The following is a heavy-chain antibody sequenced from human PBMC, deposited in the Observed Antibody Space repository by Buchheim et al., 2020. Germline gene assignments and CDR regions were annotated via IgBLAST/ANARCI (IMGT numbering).Heavy chain of an antibody. CDR1: GGSFSGYY. V-gene: IGHV4-34*01. Sequence: QVQLQQWGAGLLKPSETLSLTCAVYGGSFSGYYWSWIRQPPGKGLEWIGEINHSGSTNYNPSLKSRVTISVDTSKNQFSLKLSSVTAADTAVYYCARGSAVLLWFGDVVIDPWGQGTL. CDR2: INHSGST. CDR3: ARGSAVLLWFGDVVIDP. D-gene: IGHD3-10*01. J-gene: IGHJ5*02.